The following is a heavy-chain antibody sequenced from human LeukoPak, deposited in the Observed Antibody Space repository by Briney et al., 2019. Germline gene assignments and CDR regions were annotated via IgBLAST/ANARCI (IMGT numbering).Heavy chain of an antibody. CDR2: MNPNSGNT. CDR1: GYTFTSYD. J-gene: IGHJ4*02. V-gene: IGHV1-8*01. CDR3: ARGRGKVYYYDSSGSSDY. Sequence: ASVKVSCKASGYTFTSYDINWVRQATGQRLEWMGWMNPNSGNTGYAQKFQGRVTMTRNTSISTAYMELSSLRSEDTAVYYCARGRGKVYYYDSSGSSDYWGQGTLVTVSS. D-gene: IGHD3-22*01.